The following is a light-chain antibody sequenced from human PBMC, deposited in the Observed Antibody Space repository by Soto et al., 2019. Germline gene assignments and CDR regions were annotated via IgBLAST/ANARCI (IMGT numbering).Light chain of an antibody. CDR1: QRISSY. CDR3: LQRSNWPLT. Sequence: EIVLTQSPATLSLSPGERATLSCRTSQRISSYLVWYQQKPGQPPRVLIYDASNRATGIPVRFSGSGSGTDFTLTISSLEPEDFAVYYCLQRSNWPLTFGPGTRIDIK. V-gene: IGKV3-11*01. CDR2: DAS. J-gene: IGKJ3*01.